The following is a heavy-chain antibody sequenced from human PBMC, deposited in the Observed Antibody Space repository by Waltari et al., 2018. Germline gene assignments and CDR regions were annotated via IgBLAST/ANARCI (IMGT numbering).Heavy chain of an antibody. J-gene: IGHJ6*03. V-gene: IGHV3-9*03. CDR1: GFSFEDYA. CDR3: ARGGPTWNYYFHMDV. D-gene: IGHD3-3*01. Sequence: EVQLVESGGDLVQPGGSLRLSCAASGFSFEDYAMPWVRQAPGKGLEWVSFITWNAVNVAYADSVKGRFTISRDNTRKSLSLQMNSLRADDMALYYCARGGPTWNYYFHMDVWGKGTTVTVSS. CDR2: ITWNAVNV.